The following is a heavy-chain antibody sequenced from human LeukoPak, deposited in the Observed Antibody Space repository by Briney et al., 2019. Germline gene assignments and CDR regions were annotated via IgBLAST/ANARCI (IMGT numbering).Heavy chain of an antibody. CDR1: GFTFGSYA. D-gene: IGHD6-6*01. CDR2: ISGSGGST. CDR3: AKDKAARPRTNWFDP. J-gene: IGHJ5*02. V-gene: IGHV3-23*01. Sequence: GGSLRLSCAASGFTFGSYAMSWVRQAPGKGLEWVSAISGSGGSTYYADSVKGRFTISRDNSKNTLYLQMNSLRAEDTAVYYCAKDKAARPRTNWFDPWGQGTLVTVSS.